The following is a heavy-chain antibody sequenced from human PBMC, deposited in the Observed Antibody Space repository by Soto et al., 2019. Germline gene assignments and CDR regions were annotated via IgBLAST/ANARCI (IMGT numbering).Heavy chain of an antibody. CDR3: ARNQVAGPPEGWFDP. J-gene: IGHJ5*02. CDR2: IYPGDSDT. D-gene: IGHD6-19*01. Sequence: GESLKISCKGSGYSFTSYWIGWVRQMPGKGLEWMGIIYPGDSDTRYSPSFQGQVTISANKSISTAYLQWSSLKASDTAMYYCARNQVAGPPEGWFDPWGQGTLVTVSS. CDR1: GYSFTSYW. V-gene: IGHV5-51*01.